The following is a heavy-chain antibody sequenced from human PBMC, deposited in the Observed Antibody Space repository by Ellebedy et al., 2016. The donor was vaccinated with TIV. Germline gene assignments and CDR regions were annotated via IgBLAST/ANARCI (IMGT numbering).Heavy chain of an antibody. CDR3: ARALNALASAGYI. J-gene: IGHJ4*02. CDR1: GFTFSSYA. Sequence: GGSLRLSXTTSGFTFSSYAMSWVRQAPGKGLEWVSAITGSGDKTYYADSFKDRFTISRDNSRNTLYLQVSSLKAEDTAVYYCARALNALASAGYIWGQGTLVTVSS. CDR2: ITGSGDKT. V-gene: IGHV3-23*01. D-gene: IGHD3-10*01.